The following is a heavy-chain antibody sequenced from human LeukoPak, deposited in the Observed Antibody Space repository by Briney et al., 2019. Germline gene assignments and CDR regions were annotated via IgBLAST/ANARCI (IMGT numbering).Heavy chain of an antibody. CDR1: GFTFSSYS. V-gene: IGHV3-21*01. Sequence: GGSLRLSCAASGFTFSSYSMNWVRQAPGKGLEWVSSISSSSSYIYYADSVKGRFTISRDNAKNSLYLQMNSLRAEDTAVYYCARAPRRAVAGTWTDYWGQGTLVTVSS. CDR3: ARAPRRAVAGTWTDY. D-gene: IGHD6-19*01. CDR2: ISSSSSYI. J-gene: IGHJ4*02.